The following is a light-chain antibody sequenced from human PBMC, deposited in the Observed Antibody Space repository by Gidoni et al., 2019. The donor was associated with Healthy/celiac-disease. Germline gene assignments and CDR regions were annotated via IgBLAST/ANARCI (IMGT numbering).Light chain of an antibody. Sequence: DIKFTQSPSFLSAAVGDSATITCRASQGISSYLAWYQQKPGKAPKLLIYAASTLQSGVPSRFSGSGSGTEFTLTISSLQPEDFATYYCQQLNSYLLTFGGGTKVEIK. V-gene: IGKV1-9*01. CDR3: QQLNSYLLT. CDR1: QGISSY. CDR2: AAS. J-gene: IGKJ4*01.